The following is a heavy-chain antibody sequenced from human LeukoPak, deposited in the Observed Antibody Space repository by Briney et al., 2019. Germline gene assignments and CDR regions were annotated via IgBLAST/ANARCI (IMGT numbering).Heavy chain of an antibody. CDR2: ISYDGNEK. CDR3: ARAYSGSYFDY. CDR1: GFTFSSYG. J-gene: IGHJ4*02. Sequence: GGSLRLSCAASGFTFSSYGMHWVRQAPGKGLEWVAIISYDGNEKYYADSVKGRLTISRDNSKNTLFLQMNSLRAEDTAMYYCARAYSGSYFDYWGQGTLVTVSS. V-gene: IGHV3-33*05. D-gene: IGHD1-26*01.